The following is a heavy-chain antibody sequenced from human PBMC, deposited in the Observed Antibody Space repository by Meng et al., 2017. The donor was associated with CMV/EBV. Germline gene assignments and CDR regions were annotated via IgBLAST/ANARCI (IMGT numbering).Heavy chain of an antibody. D-gene: IGHD4-17*01. Sequence: ASVKVSCKASGGTFSSYAISWVRQAPGQGLEWMGWISAYNGNTNYAQKLQGRVTMTRDTSISTAYMELSRLRSDDTAVYYCASSNYGLHYYGMDVWGQGTTVTVSS. J-gene: IGHJ6*02. CDR1: GGTFSSYA. CDR3: ASSNYGLHYYGMDV. V-gene: IGHV1-18*01. CDR2: ISAYNGNT.